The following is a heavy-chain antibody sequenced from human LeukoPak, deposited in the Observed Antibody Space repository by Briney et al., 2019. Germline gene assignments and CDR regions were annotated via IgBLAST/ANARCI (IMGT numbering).Heavy chain of an antibody. V-gene: IGHV3-23*01. D-gene: IGHD1-26*01. CDR1: GFAFSSYA. CDR3: ASGSYYAGHY. J-gene: IGHJ4*02. CDR2: ISGSGGST. Sequence: QTGGSLRLSCAASGFAFSSYAMSWVRQAPGKGLEWVSGISGSGGSTYYADSVKGRFTISRDNSKNTLYLQMNSLRAEDTAVYYCASGSYYAGHYWGQGTLVTVSS.